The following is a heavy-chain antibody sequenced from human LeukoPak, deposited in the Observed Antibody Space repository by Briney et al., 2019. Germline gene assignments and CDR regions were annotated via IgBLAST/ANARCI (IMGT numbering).Heavy chain of an antibody. V-gene: IGHV3-33*01. D-gene: IGHD3-10*01. CDR1: GFTFSSYG. J-gene: IGHJ4*02. Sequence: GGSLRLSCAASGFTFSSYGMHWVRQAPGKGLEWVAVIWYDGSNKYYADSVKGRFTISRDNPKNTLYLQMNSLRAEDTAVYYCASHTVDYYGSRIDDWGQGILVTVSS. CDR2: IWYDGSNK. CDR3: ASHTVDYYGSRIDD.